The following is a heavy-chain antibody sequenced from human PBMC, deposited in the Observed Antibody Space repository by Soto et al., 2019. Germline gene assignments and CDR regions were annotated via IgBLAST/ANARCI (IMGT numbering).Heavy chain of an antibody. V-gene: IGHV3-7*01. J-gene: IGHJ6*04. CDR2: IKKDGSET. Sequence: PGGSLRLSCAASGFTFSSYWLHWVRQAPGKGLVWVANIKKDGSETNYVDSVKGRFTISRDNAKNSLYLQMNGLRAEDTAVYYCVRDWDVWGKGTTVTVSS. CDR1: GFTFSSYW. CDR3: VRDWDV.